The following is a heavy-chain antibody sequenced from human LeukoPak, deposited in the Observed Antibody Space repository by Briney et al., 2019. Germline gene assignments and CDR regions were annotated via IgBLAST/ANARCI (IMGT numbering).Heavy chain of an antibody. CDR2: ISYDGSNK. CDR3: ARVGSSSW. D-gene: IGHD6-13*01. J-gene: IGHJ4*02. Sequence: PGGSLRLSCAASGFTFSSYAMHWVRQAPGKGLEWVAVISYDGSNKYYADFVKGRFTISRDNSKNTLYLQMNSLRAEDTAVYYCARVGSSSWWGQGTLVTVSS. V-gene: IGHV3-30-3*01. CDR1: GFTFSSYA.